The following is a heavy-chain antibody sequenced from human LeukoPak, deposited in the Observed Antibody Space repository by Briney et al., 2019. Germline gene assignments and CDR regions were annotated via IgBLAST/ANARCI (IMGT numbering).Heavy chain of an antibody. CDR2: INQDGREK. J-gene: IGHJ5*01. V-gene: IGHV3-7*04. D-gene: IGHD2-15*01. Sequence: PGGPLRLSCAASGLTFSGQWMSWARQPPAKGLEWVANINQDGREKQYVDSVEGRFTISRDNAKNSLYLQMNSLRVEDTAVYYCAGGGGFLTDSWGQGTLVTVSS. CDR3: AGGGGFLTDS. CDR1: GLTFSGQW.